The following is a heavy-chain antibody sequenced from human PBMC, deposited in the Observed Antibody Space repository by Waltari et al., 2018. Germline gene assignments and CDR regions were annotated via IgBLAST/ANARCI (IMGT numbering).Heavy chain of an antibody. CDR1: GGSISSSSYY. CDR2: IYYSGGT. Sequence: QLQLQESGPGLVKPSETLSLTCTVSGGSISSSSYYWGWIRQPPGKGREWIGSIYYSGGTYDNPSLKSRVTISGDTSKNQFSLKLSSVTAADTAVYYCARRGRGFCSGGSCYPYYFDYWGQGTLVTVSS. CDR3: ARRGRGFCSGGSCYPYYFDY. D-gene: IGHD2-15*01. J-gene: IGHJ4*02. V-gene: IGHV4-39*07.